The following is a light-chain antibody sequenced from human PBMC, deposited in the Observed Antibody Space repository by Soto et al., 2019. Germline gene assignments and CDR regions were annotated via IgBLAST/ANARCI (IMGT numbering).Light chain of an antibody. V-gene: IGLV2-14*01. CDR1: SSYVGGY. Sequence: QSVLTQPASVSGSPGQSITISCTGTSSYVGGYSWYQQHPGKAPKLMIYDVSKRPSGVSNRFSGSNSGNTPSLTISGLQADHEADYYSSSYTSSRTRVSGPGTK. J-gene: IGLJ1*01. CDR2: DVS. CDR3: SSYTSSRTRV.